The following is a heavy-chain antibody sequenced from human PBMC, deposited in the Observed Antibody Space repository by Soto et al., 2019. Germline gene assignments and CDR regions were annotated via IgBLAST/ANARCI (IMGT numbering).Heavy chain of an antibody. CDR1: GGSISSSSYY. CDR3: ARGFRELPFDY. CDR2: IYYSGST. V-gene: IGHV4-39*01. D-gene: IGHD3-10*01. Sequence: KTSETLSLTCTVSGGSISSSSYYWGWIRQPPGKGLEWIGSIYYSGSTYYNPSLKSRVTISVDTSKNQFSLKLSSVTAADTAVYYCARGFRELPFDYWGQGTLVTVSS. J-gene: IGHJ4*02.